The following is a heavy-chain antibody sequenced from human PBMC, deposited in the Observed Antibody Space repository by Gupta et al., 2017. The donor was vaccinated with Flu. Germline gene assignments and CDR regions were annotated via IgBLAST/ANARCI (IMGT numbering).Heavy chain of an antibody. V-gene: IGHV3-23*01. CDR1: GFTVSSAA. Sequence: EVQLLASGGGLAQSGGCLRHSCADPGFTVSSAAMSWVRQAPGKGLEWVSGISGSGCSTDYADSVKGRFSISRDNSKNTLYLQMNSLRAEDTAVYYCAADSSSWYFDYWGQGTLVTVSS. CDR2: ISGSGCST. J-gene: IGHJ4*02. CDR3: AADSSSWYFDY. D-gene: IGHD6-13*01.